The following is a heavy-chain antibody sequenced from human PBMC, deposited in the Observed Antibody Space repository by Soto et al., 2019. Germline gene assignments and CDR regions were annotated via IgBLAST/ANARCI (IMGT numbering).Heavy chain of an antibody. Sequence: KTSETLSLTCTVSGGSISSGGYYWSWIRQHPGKGLEWIGYIYYSGSTYYNPSLKSRVTISVDASKNQFSLKLSSVTAADTAVYYCARAGGGSNYYDRHFDYWGQGTLVTVSS. CDR1: GGSISSGGYY. CDR2: IYYSGST. J-gene: IGHJ4*02. D-gene: IGHD3-22*01. CDR3: ARAGGGSNYYDRHFDY. V-gene: IGHV4-31*03.